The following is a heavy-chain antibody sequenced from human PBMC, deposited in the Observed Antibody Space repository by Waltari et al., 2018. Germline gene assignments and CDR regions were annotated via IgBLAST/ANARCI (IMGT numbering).Heavy chain of an antibody. CDR2: SYYSGST. J-gene: IGHJ4*02. CDR3: ARVFRGYSSSWIDY. Sequence: QLQLQESGPGLVKPSETLSLTCTVSGGSISSSSYYWGWIRQPPGKGLEWIGSSYYSGSTYYNPSLKSRVTISVDTSKNQFSLKLSSVTAADTAVYYCARVFRGYSSSWIDYWGQGTLVTVSS. V-gene: IGHV4-39*07. CDR1: GGSISSSSYY. D-gene: IGHD6-13*01.